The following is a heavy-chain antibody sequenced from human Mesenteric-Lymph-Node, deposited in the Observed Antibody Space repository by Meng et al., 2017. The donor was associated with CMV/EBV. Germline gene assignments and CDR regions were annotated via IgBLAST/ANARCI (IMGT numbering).Heavy chain of an antibody. V-gene: IGHV5-51*01. CDR1: GYFFGSYW. CDR2: IYPGDSDT. J-gene: IGHJ4*02. Sequence: GGSLRLSCKGSGYFFGSYWIGWVRQMPGKGLEWMGIIYPGDSDTRYSPSFQGQVTISADKSSSTAYLQWSSLKASDTAMYYCARLRGDFWSGYSHFDYWGQGTLVTVSS. CDR3: ARLRGDFWSGYSHFDY. D-gene: IGHD3-3*01.